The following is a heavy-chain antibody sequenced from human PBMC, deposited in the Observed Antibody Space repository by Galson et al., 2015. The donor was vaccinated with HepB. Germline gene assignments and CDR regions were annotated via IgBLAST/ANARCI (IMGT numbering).Heavy chain of an antibody. Sequence: SLRLSCAASGFTFSSYWMSWVRQAPGKGLEWVANIKQDGSEKYYVDSLKGRFTISRDNAKNSLYLQMNNLRAEDTAVYYCARIPTQLYYYDSSAYYYFDYWGQGTLVTVSS. V-gene: IGHV3-7*03. CDR3: ARIPTQLYYYDSSAYYYFDY. D-gene: IGHD3-22*01. CDR1: GFTFSSYW. J-gene: IGHJ4*02. CDR2: IKQDGSEK.